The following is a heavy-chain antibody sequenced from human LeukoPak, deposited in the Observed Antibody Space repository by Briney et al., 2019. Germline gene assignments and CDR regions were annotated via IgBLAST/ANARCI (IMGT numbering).Heavy chain of an antibody. CDR1: GGSFSGYY. J-gene: IGHJ2*01. CDR3: ARVGGTDANWYFDL. V-gene: IGHV4-34*01. CDR2: INHSGST. Sequence: PSETLSLTCAVYGGSFSGYYWSWIRQPPGKGLEWIGEINHSGSTNYNPSLKSRVTISVDTSKNQFSLKLSSVTAADMAVYYCARVGGTDANWYFDLWGRGTLVTVSS. D-gene: IGHD1-26*01.